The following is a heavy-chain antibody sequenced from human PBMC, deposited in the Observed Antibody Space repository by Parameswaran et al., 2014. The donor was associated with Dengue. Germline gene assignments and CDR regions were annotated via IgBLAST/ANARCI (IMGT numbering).Heavy chain of an antibody. CDR3: ALSVAGTVSYYYGMDV. J-gene: IGHJ6*02. V-gene: IGHV3-43*01. Sequence: QAGRSLKISCAASGFTFDDYTMHWVRQAPGKGLEWVSLISWDGGSTYYADSVKGRFTISRDNSKNSLYLQMNSLRTEDTALYYCALSVAGTVSYYYGMDVWGQGTTVTVSS. CDR2: ISWDGGST. D-gene: IGHD6-19*01. CDR1: GFTFDDYT.